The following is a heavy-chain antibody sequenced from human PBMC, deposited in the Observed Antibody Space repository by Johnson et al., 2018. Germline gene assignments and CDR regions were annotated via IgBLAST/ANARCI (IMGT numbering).Heavy chain of an antibody. D-gene: IGHD5-18*01. Sequence: QVQLVQSGAEVKKPGSSVKVCCKASGGTFSSYAINWVRQAPGQGLEWMGGIIPIFGTAKYAQKFQGRVTLTADESKSTACMELRSLRSEETAVYYLAGGEGDIAMVTGDAFDIWGQGTMVTVSA. V-gene: IGHV1-69*12. CDR3: AGGEGDIAMVTGDAFDI. J-gene: IGHJ3*02. CDR1: GGTFSSYA. CDR2: IIPIFGTA.